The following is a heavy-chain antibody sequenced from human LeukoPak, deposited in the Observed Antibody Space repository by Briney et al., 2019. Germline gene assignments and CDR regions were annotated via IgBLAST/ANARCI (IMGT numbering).Heavy chain of an antibody. D-gene: IGHD3-9*01. Sequence: PGGSLRLSCAASGFTFSTYWMAWVRQAPGKGLEWVANINQDGSEKYYVDSVKGRFTISRDNAKNSLYLQMNSLRAEDTAVYYCASRYDILTGYAGREHWGQGTLVTVSS. J-gene: IGHJ1*01. CDR2: INQDGSEK. CDR1: GFTFSTYW. CDR3: ASRYDILTGYAGREH. V-gene: IGHV3-7*01.